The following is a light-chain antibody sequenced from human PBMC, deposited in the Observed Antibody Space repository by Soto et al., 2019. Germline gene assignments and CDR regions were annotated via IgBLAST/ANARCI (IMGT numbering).Light chain of an antibody. J-gene: IGLJ1*01. CDR1: TGGVTSGHY. V-gene: IGLV7-46*01. CDR3: LLTYSGARV. CDR2: DTN. Sequence: QAVVTQEPSLTVSTGGTVTLTCGSSTGGVTSGHYPYWFQQKPGQAPTTLIYDTNNKHSWTPARFSGSLLGGKAALTLSGAQPEDEAEYYCLLTYSGARVFGTGTKLTVL.